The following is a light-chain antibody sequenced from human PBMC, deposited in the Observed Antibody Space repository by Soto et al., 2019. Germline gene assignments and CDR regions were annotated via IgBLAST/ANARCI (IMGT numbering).Light chain of an antibody. CDR2: GAS. J-gene: IGKJ1*01. V-gene: IGKV3-20*01. CDR1: QSVASNY. Sequence: EIVLTQSPGTLSLSPGQRVTLSCRARQSVASNYLAWYQQKPGQAPRLLIYGASSRATGIPDRFSGSGSGTDFTLTISRLEPEDFAVYYCQQYGRSPRTFGQGTKVEIK. CDR3: QQYGRSPRT.